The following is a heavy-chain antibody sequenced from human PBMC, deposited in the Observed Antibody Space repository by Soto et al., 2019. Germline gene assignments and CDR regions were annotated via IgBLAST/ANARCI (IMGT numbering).Heavy chain of an antibody. V-gene: IGHV4-34*01. D-gene: IGHD6-13*01. CDR1: GGSFICYY. CDR3: AREPRRYSSSWYVPARGPYYYYGMEV. CDR2: INHSGST. J-gene: IGHJ6*01. Sequence: LSVTCAVYGGSFICYYWSWIRQPPGNVLEWIGEINHSGSTNYNPSLKSRVTISVDTYKNQFSLKLSSVTAADTAVYYCAREPRRYSSSWYVPARGPYYYYGMEVWGQGTTVNVS.